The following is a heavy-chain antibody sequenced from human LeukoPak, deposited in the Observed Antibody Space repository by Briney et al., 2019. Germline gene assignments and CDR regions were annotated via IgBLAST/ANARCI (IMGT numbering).Heavy chain of an antibody. D-gene: IGHD6-13*01. Sequence: PSETLSLTCTVSGGSLSTGTYFWGWIRQPPGKGLEWIGSIFYSGTTYYTPSLKSRVIISLDTSKNQFSLKLSSVTAADTAVYYCARDGYSSSWYQPPPKGDAFDIWGQGTMVTVSS. J-gene: IGHJ3*02. V-gene: IGHV4-39*07. CDR2: IFYSGTT. CDR1: GGSLSTGTYF. CDR3: ARDGYSSSWYQPPPKGDAFDI.